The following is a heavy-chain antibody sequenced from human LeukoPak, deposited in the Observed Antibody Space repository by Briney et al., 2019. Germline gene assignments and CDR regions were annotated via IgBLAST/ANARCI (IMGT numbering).Heavy chain of an antibody. CDR1: GGSFSGYY. D-gene: IGHD3-22*01. V-gene: IGHV4-34*01. CDR2: INHSGST. Sequence: SETLSLTCAVYGGSFSGYYWSWIRQPPGKGLEWIGEINHSGSTNYNPSLKSRVTISVDTSKNQFSLKLSSVTAADTAVYYCARDPYPYDSSGYYYYYGMDVWSQGTTVTVSS. CDR3: ARDPYPYDSSGYYYYYGMDV. J-gene: IGHJ6*02.